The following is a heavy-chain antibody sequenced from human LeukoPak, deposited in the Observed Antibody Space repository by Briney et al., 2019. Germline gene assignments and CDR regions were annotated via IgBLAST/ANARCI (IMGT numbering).Heavy chain of an antibody. CDR2: IYCSGST. J-gene: IGHJ4*02. CDR1: GGSISSGGYY. Sequence: PSQTLSLTCTVSGGSISSGGYYWSWIRQHPGKGLEWIGYIYCSGSTYYNPSLKSRVTISVDTSKNQFSLKLSSVTAADTAVYYCAREVAASFDYWGQGTLVTVSS. V-gene: IGHV4-31*03. CDR3: AREVAASFDY. D-gene: IGHD2-15*01.